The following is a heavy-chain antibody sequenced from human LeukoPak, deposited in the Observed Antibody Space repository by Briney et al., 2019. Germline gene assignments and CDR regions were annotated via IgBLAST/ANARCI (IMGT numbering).Heavy chain of an antibody. J-gene: IGHJ6*03. CDR1: GFTFSSYG. CDR3: AKDLRQQIYYYYYYMDV. D-gene: IGHD5/OR15-5a*01. V-gene: IGHV3-30*18. CDR2: ISYDGSNK. Sequence: PGGSVRLSCAASGFTFSSYGMLWVGQAPGKGLEGVAVISYDGSNKYYADSVKGRFTIARDNSKNTLYLQMNSPRAEDTAVYYCAKDLRQQIYYYYYYMDVWGKGTTVTVSS.